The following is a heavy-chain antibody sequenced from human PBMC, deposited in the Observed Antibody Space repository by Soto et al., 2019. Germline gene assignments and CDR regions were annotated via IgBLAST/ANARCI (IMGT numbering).Heavy chain of an antibody. CDR3: ARVGGVAARTFDY. CDR1: GCTINEFY. CDR2: IYYSGSS. Sequence: PSETLTLTCTVSGCTINEFYWSWIRQPPGKGLEWMGDIYYSGSSDYNPAVEGRVTISVDTRKNQFSLMLMSVSAAETAVYYCARVGGVAARTFDYWGQGTLVTVSS. D-gene: IGHD6-6*01. V-gene: IGHV4-59*01. J-gene: IGHJ4*02.